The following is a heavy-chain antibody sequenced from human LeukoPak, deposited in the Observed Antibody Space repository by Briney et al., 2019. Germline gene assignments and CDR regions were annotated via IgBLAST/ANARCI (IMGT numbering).Heavy chain of an antibody. V-gene: IGHV5-51*01. CDR1: GYSFTSYW. J-gene: IGHJ6*02. CDR3: ARPGYTYGYDYYFGMDV. Sequence: GESLQISCQASGYSFTSYWIGWVRQMPGKGLEWMGIIYPDDSDTRYSPSFQGQVTISADKSSSTAYLQWSSLKASDTAIYFCARPGYTYGYDYYFGMDVWGQGTTVTVSS. D-gene: IGHD5-18*01. CDR2: IYPDDSDT.